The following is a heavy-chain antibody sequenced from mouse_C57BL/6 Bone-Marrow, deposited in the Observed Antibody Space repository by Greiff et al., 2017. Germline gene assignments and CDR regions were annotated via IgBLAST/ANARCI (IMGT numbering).Heavy chain of an antibody. D-gene: IGHD2-3*01. CDR3: ARSAYDIRRVFYYAMDY. J-gene: IGHJ4*01. CDR2: IYPGSGST. CDR1: GYTFTSYW. Sequence: QVQLQQPGAELVKPGASVKMSCKASGYTFTSYWITWVKQRPGQGLEWIGDIYPGSGSTNYNEKFKSKATLTVDTSSRTAYMELSSLTSEDSAVYYCARSAYDIRRVFYYAMDYWGQGTSVTVSS. V-gene: IGHV1-55*01.